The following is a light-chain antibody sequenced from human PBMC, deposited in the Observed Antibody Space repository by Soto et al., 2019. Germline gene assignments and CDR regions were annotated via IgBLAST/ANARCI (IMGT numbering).Light chain of an antibody. CDR2: DAS. V-gene: IGKV3D-11*01. Sequence: EIVLTQSPATLSLSAGGRATLSCRARQGVSSYLAWYQQKPGQAPRLLIYDASNRATDIPARFSGSGPGTDFTLTISSLEPEDFAVYYCQQRNNWLTFGGGTKVEIK. CDR1: QGVSSY. CDR3: QQRNNWLT. J-gene: IGKJ4*01.